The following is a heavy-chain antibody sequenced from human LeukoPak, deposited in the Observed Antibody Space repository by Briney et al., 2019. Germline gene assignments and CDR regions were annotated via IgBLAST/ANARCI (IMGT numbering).Heavy chain of an antibody. J-gene: IGHJ3*02. D-gene: IGHD5-24*01. CDR2: INPGGGNT. CDR1: GYTFTNYY. Sequence: ASVKVSCKASGYTFTNYYIHWVRQAPGQGLEWMGLINPGGGNTDYAQNFQGRVTMTRDTSASTVYMELSSLRSEDTAIYYCARIRDGYNDAYDIWGQGTVVTVPS. CDR3: ARIRDGYNDAYDI. V-gene: IGHV1-46*01.